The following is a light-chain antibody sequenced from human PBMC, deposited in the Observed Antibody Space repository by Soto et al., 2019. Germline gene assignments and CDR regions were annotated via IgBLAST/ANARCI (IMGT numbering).Light chain of an antibody. Sequence: QSVLTQPRSVSGSPGQSLTISCTGTRSDVGGYNYVSWYRQHPGKAPKVKIYDVTKRPSGVPDRFSGSKSGNTASLTISGLQVEDEADYYCCSYAGSYTTYVFGTGTKLTVL. CDR1: RSDVGGYNY. V-gene: IGLV2-11*01. CDR2: DVT. CDR3: CSYAGSYTTYV. J-gene: IGLJ1*01.